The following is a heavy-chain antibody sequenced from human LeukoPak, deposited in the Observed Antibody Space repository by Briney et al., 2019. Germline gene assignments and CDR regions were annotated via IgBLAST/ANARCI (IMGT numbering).Heavy chain of an antibody. CDR2: ISSSSSYI. V-gene: IGHV3-21*01. J-gene: IGHJ4*02. Sequence: GGSLRLSCAASGFTFSSYSMNWVRQAPGKGLEWVSSISSSSSYIYYADSVKGRFTISRDNAKNSLYLQMNSLRAEDTAVYYCARGRSGSYNDYWGQGTLVTVSS. CDR3: ARGRSGSYNDY. D-gene: IGHD1-26*01. CDR1: GFTFSSYS.